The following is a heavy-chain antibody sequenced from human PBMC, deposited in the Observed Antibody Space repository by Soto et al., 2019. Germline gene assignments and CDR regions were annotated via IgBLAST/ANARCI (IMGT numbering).Heavy chain of an antibody. V-gene: IGHV3-30*18. CDR2: ISNDGSAK. CDR3: ANQELGSYLGA. CDR1: GFTFSNYG. D-gene: IGHD1-26*01. J-gene: IGHJ5*02. Sequence: GGSLRLSCAASGFTFSNYGMHWVRQAPGKGLKWVAGISNDGSAKYYADSVKGRFTISRDNPKNTLYLQMNSPKTEDTAVYSCANQELGSYLGAWGLGTPVTVSS.